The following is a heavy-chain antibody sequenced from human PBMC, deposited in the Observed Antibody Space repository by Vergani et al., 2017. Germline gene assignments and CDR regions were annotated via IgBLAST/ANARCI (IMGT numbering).Heavy chain of an antibody. D-gene: IGHD4-17*01. Sequence: EVQLVESGGGLVKPGGSLRLSCAASGFTFSNYNMNWVRQAPGKGLEWVSSISSSSSYIYYADSVKGRFTISRDNAKNSLYLQMNSLRAEDTSLYYCAGGNGDYGVGAHNWFDPWGQGSLVTVSS. V-gene: IGHV3-21*01. J-gene: IGHJ5*02. CDR3: AGGNGDYGVGAHNWFDP. CDR2: ISSSSSYI. CDR1: GFTFSNYN.